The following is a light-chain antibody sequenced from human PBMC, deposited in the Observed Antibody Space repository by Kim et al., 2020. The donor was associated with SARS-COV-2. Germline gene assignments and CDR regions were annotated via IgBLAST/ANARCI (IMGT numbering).Light chain of an antibody. CDR3: LQTYNIPYT. CDR2: GTS. CDR1: QNIMTY. V-gene: IGKV1-39*01. Sequence: DIQLTQSPSSLSASVGDTVTITCRASQNIMTYLNWFQQRPGQAPKLLIYGTSTLHSGVPSRFSGSGFGTDFTLTISSLQPEDFATYSCLQTYNIPYTFGQGTKVDNK. J-gene: IGKJ2*01.